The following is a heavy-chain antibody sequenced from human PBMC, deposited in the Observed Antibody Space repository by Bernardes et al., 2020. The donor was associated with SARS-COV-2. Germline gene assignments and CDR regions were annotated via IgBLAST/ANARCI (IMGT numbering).Heavy chain of an antibody. CDR2: INIDGTTT. J-gene: IGHJ5*01. CDR1: GLYW. Sequence: GGSLRLSCAASGLYWMHWVRQTPGQGLVWVLRINIDGTTTNYADSVKGRFIISRDNAKNMLYLQMNSLRGEDTAVYYCATAGNYRLDSWGQGTLVTVSS. CDR3: ATAGNYRLDS. V-gene: IGHV3-74*01. D-gene: IGHD1-7*01.